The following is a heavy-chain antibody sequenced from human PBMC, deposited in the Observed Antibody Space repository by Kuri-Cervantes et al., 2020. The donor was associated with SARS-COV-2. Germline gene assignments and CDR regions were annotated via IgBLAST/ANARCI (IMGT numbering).Heavy chain of an antibody. J-gene: IGHJ6*02. CDR3: AKGPYYDFWSGYYTTGLFYYYVMDV. D-gene: IGHD3-3*01. CDR2: IYSGGSST. Sequence: GGSPRLSSAASGFTFSSYAMRWVRQAPGKGLEWVPVIYSGGSSTYYADSVKGRITISRDNSKNTLYLQMNSLRAEDTAVYYCAKGPYYDFWSGYYTTGLFYYYVMDVWGQGATVTVSS. CDR1: GFTFSSYA. V-gene: IGHV3-23*03.